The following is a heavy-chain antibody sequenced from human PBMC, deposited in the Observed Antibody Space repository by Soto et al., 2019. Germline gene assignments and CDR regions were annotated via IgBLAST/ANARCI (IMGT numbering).Heavy chain of an antibody. V-gene: IGHV3-23*01. CDR3: AKEGRIAALTYGMDV. Sequence: GGSLRLSCSASGFTLSSYAMSWVRQAPGKGLEWVSAISGSGGSTYYADSVKGRFTISRDNSKNTLYLQMNSLRAEDTAVYYCAKEGRIAALTYGMDVWGQGTTVTVSS. CDR1: GFTLSSYA. CDR2: ISGSGGST. D-gene: IGHD6-13*01. J-gene: IGHJ6*02.